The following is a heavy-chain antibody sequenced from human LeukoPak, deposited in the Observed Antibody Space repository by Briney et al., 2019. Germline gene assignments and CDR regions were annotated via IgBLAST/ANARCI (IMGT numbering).Heavy chain of an antibody. CDR1: GASISSSSYY. J-gene: IGHJ4*02. Sequence: SETLSLTCTVSGASISSSSYYWGWIRQPPGKGLEWIGSIYYNGDSYYNSSLKSRLTISVDTSKNQFTLKLSSMTAADTALYYCARLRGYTSGNPGYWGQGSLVTVSS. CDR2: IYYNGDS. D-gene: IGHD5-18*01. CDR3: ARLRGYTSGNPGY. V-gene: IGHV4-39*01.